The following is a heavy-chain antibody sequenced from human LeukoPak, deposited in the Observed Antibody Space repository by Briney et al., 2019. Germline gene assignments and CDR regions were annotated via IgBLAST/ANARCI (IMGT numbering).Heavy chain of an antibody. CDR2: IYYSGST. CDR3: ARLYDYYFDY. CDR1: GGSISSSSYY. J-gene: IGHJ4*02. D-gene: IGHD5/OR15-5a*01. Sequence: SETLSLTCTVSGGSISSSSYYWGWIRQPPGKGLEWIGSIYYSGSTCYNPSLKSRVTISVDTSKNQFSLKLSSVTAADTAVYYCARLYDYYFDYWGQGTLVTVSS. V-gene: IGHV4-39*07.